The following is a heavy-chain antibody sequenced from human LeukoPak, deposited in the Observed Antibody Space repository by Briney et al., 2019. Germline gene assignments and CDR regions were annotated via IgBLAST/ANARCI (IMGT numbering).Heavy chain of an antibody. J-gene: IGHJ4*02. D-gene: IGHD4-17*01. CDR2: ISGSGGST. Sequence: GGSLRLSCAASGFTFSSYAMSLVRQAPGKGLDWVSAISGSGGSTYYADSVKGRFTISRDNSKNTLYLQMNSLRAEDTAVYYCAKAFSGVTTFYWGQGTLVTVSS. V-gene: IGHV3-23*01. CDR3: AKAFSGVTTFY. CDR1: GFTFSSYA.